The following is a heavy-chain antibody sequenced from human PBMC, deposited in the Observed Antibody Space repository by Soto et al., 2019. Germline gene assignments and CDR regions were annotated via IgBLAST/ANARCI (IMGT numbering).Heavy chain of an antibody. J-gene: IGHJ6*02. CDR1: GGSISSYY. CDR2: MYNTGST. CDR3: ARDLWGYCGTDCYPLDV. D-gene: IGHD2-21*02. V-gene: IGHV4-59*01. Sequence: PSETLSLTCTVSGGSISSYYWSWIRQPPGKGLEWIGYMYNTGSTVYNPSLKSRVTILVDTSKNQFYLKVNSVTAADTAVYYCARDLWGYCGTDCYPLDVWGQGTTVTVSS.